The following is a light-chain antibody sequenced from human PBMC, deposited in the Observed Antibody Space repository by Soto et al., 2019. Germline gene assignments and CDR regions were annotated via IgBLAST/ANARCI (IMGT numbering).Light chain of an antibody. V-gene: IGLV2-14*01. Sequence: QSALTQPASVSGSPGQSITISCTGTSSDVGGYNYVSWYQQHPGKAPNLIIFDVSNRPSGVSNRFSGSKSGNSASLTISGLQAEDEADYYCSSYTGSNTTVVFGGGTKVTVL. J-gene: IGLJ2*01. CDR2: DVS. CDR1: SSDVGGYNY. CDR3: SSYTGSNTTVV.